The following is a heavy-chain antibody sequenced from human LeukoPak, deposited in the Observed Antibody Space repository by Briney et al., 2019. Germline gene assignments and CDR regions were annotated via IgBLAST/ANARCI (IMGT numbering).Heavy chain of an antibody. CDR2: IYHSGST. V-gene: IGHV4-30-2*01. Sequence: SETLSLTCAVSGGSISSGGSSWSWIRQPPGKGLEWIGYIYHSGSTYYNPSLKSRVTISVDRSKNQFSLKLSSVTAADTAVYYCASVRSSGYFQHWGQGTLVTVSS. CDR3: ASVRSSGYFQH. CDR1: GGSISSGGSS. J-gene: IGHJ1*01. D-gene: IGHD1-26*01.